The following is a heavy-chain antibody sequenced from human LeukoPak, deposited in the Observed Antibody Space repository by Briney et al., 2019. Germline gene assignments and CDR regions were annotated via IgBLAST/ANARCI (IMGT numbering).Heavy chain of an antibody. V-gene: IGHV3-21*01. J-gene: IGHJ4*02. D-gene: IGHD4-23*01. Sequence: GVSLRLSCAASGFTFSTYSMNWVRQTPGKGLEWVSYISSSSTYIYYADSVKGRFTISRDNAKDSLFVQMNSLRAEDTAVYYCARGGTTMVTDYVYWGQGTLVTVSS. CDR3: ARGGTTMVTDYVY. CDR1: GFTFSTYS. CDR2: ISSSSTYI.